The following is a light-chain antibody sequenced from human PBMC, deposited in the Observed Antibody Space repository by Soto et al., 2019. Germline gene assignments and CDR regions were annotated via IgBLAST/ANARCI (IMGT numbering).Light chain of an antibody. J-gene: IGLJ2*01. Sequence: QAVVTQPPSASGTPGQRVTISCSGSSSNIGSNTVNWYQQVPGTAPKVLIYGNNRRPSGVPDRFSGSKSGTSASLAISGLQSEDEAGYYCAAWDDSLNGVLFGGGTKLTVL. CDR1: SSNIGSNT. V-gene: IGLV1-44*01. CDR3: AAWDDSLNGVL. CDR2: GNN.